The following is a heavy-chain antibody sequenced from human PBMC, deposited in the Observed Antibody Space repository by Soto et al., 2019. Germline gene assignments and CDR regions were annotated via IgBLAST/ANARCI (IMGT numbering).Heavy chain of an antibody. Sequence: QVQLQESGPGLVKPSETLSLTCTVSGAFISNFYWSWIRQTAGKGLQSLGRISASGRSNYNPNLQSRVAMSLATSKNQFSLRLTSLSAADTAVYFCARGMGRYFDLWGRGTLVTVFS. CDR1: GAFISNFY. D-gene: IGHD2-8*01. J-gene: IGHJ2*01. V-gene: IGHV4-4*07. CDR2: ISASGRS. CDR3: ARGMGRYFDL.